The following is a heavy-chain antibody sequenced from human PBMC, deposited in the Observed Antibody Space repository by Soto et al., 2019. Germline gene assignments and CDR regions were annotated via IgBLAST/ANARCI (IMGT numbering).Heavy chain of an antibody. V-gene: IGHV3-23*01. CDR2: ITDSGAAT. Sequence: GGSLRLSCAASGFTFVSHAMNWVRQAPGKGLQWVSTITDSGAATYYADSVKGRFTISRDNSKNTLYLQMNNLRAEDTAVYYCAKDLGSSSPNWFDPWGQGTLVTVSS. D-gene: IGHD6-6*01. J-gene: IGHJ5*02. CDR1: GFTFVSHA. CDR3: AKDLGSSSPNWFDP.